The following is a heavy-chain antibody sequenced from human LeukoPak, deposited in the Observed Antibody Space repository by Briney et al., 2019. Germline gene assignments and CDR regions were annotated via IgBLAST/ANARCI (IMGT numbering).Heavy chain of an antibody. V-gene: IGHV3-23*01. D-gene: IGHD3-22*01. CDR3: ARSRRSYDSSGYYYS. CDR2: ISGSGGST. Sequence: GGSLRLSCAASGFTFSSYAMSWVRQAPGKGLEWVSAISGSGGSTYYADSVKGRFTISRDNSKNTLYLQMNSLRAEDTAVYYCARSRRSYDSSGYYYSWGQGTLVTVSS. CDR1: GFTFSSYA. J-gene: IGHJ4*02.